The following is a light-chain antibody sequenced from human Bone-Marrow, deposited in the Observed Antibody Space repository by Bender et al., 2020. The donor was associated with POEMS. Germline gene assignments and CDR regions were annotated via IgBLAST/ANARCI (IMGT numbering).Light chain of an antibody. J-gene: IGLJ3*02. V-gene: IGLV2-8*01. CDR3: VAWDASLNGWV. Sequence: QSALTQPASVSGSPGQSVTISCTGTSGDVGGYNYVSWFQQHPGKAPKLLLYEVSKGPSGVPDRFSGSKSGTSASLAITGLQSDDEAIYFCVAWDASLNGWVFGGGTKLTVL. CDR1: SGDVGGYNY. CDR2: EVS.